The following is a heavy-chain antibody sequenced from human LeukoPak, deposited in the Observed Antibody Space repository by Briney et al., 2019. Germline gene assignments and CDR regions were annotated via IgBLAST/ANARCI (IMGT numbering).Heavy chain of an antibody. V-gene: IGHV3-74*01. CDR2: INSDGSGT. D-gene: IGHD2-15*01. CDR1: GFTLRSYW. J-gene: IGHJ5*02. CDR3: AMEDIVVVVAALPSRFDP. Sequence: GGSLRLSCAASGFTLRSYWMHWVRQGPGKGLVWVSRINSDGSGTNYADSVKGRFTISRDNSKNTLYLQMNSLRAEDTAVYYCAMEDIVVVVAALPSRFDPWGQGTLVTVSS.